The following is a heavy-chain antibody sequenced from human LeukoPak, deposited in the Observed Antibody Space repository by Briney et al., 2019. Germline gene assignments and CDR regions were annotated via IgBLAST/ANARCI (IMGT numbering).Heavy chain of an antibody. CDR3: ARGSSAPNWFDP. CDR2: VDPEDGET. CDR1: GYTFTDYY. V-gene: IGHV1-69-2*01. Sequence: ASVKVSCKASGYTFTDYYMHWVQQAPGKGLEWMGRVDPEDGETIYAEKFQGRVTITADKSTSTAYMELSSLRSEDTAVYYCARGSSAPNWFDPWGQGTLVTVSS. D-gene: IGHD2-2*01. J-gene: IGHJ5*02.